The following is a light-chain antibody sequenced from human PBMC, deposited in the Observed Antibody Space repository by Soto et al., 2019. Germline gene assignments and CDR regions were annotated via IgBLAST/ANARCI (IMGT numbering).Light chain of an antibody. CDR1: SSNIANNY. CDR3: ATWDSSLSAGV. CDR2: DNN. Sequence: QSVLTQPPSVSAAPGQQVTISCSGSSSNIANNYVSWYQQLPGTAPKLLIYDNNKRPAGIPDRFSGSKSGTSATLCITGLQTGDEADYYCATWDSSLSAGVFGGGTQLTVL. J-gene: IGLJ3*02. V-gene: IGLV1-51*01.